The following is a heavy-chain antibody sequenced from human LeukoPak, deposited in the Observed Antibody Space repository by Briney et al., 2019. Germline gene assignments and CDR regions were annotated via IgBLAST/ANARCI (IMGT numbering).Heavy chain of an antibody. V-gene: IGHV3-23*01. Sequence: GGSLRLSCAASGFIFREYAMTWVRQAPGKGLEWVSSITASDYTTYADSVKGRFTISRDNSKNTLYLQMNSLRAEDTAVYYCAKSLANFDFDSWGQGTLVTVSS. D-gene: IGHD1-1*01. CDR1: GFIFREYA. CDR2: ITASDYTT. J-gene: IGHJ4*02. CDR3: AKSLANFDFDS.